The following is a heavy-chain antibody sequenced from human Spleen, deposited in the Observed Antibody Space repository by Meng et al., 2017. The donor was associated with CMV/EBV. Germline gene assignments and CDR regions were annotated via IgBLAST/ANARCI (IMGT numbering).Heavy chain of an antibody. D-gene: IGHD3-16*02. J-gene: IGHJ3*02. V-gene: IGHV4-39*07. CDR1: GGSISSSSYC. CDR2: IYYSGSA. Sequence: SETLSLTCTVSGGSISSSSYCWGWIRQPPGKGLEWIGSIYYSGSAYYNPSLKSRVTISGDTSKNQFSLRLSSVTAADTAVYYCARECFGGVIVITSVGAFDIWGQGTMVTVSS. CDR3: ARECFGGVIVITSVGAFDI.